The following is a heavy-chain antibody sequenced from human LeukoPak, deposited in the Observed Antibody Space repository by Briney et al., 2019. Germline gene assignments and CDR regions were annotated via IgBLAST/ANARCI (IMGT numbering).Heavy chain of an antibody. V-gene: IGHV2-5*01. CDR3: AHKGRGSGSYTM. Sequence: SGPTLVNPTQTLTLTCTFSGFSLRSTGVAVAWIRQPPGKALEWLAVTYWNNDKSYSPSLKSRLTITKDTSKNQVVLIMTNMDPVDTATYYCAHKGRGSGSYTMWGQGTLVTVSS. CDR2: TYWNNDK. J-gene: IGHJ4*02. CDR1: GFSLRSTGVA. D-gene: IGHD3-10*01.